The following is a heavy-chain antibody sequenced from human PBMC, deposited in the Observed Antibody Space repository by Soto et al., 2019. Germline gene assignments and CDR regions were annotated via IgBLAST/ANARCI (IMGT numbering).Heavy chain of an antibody. V-gene: IGHV4-59*01. J-gene: IGHJ6*02. Sequence: SETLSLTCTVSGGSISSYYWSWIRQPPGKGLEWIGYIYYSGSTNYNPSLKGRVTISVDTSKNQFSLKLSSVTAADTAVYYCARDSSSWYWNYYGMDVWGQGTTVTVSS. CDR3: ARDSSSWYWNYYGMDV. CDR2: IYYSGST. CDR1: GGSISSYY. D-gene: IGHD6-13*01.